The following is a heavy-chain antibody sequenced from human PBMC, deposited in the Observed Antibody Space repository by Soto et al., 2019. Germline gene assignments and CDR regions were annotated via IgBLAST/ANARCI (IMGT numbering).Heavy chain of an antibody. V-gene: IGHV3-7*01. CDR1: GFTIGGYW. CDR2: VNQDAGQT. CDR3: ARLPPITYTHYFEY. J-gene: IGHJ4*02. D-gene: IGHD3-10*01. Sequence: PGGSLRLSCAASGFTIGGYWMSWVRQTPAKGLEWVANVNQDAGQTYYLDSVKGRFTISRDNAKNSLSLQMSSLRAEDTAVYYCARLPPITYTHYFEYLGQGAQLPISS.